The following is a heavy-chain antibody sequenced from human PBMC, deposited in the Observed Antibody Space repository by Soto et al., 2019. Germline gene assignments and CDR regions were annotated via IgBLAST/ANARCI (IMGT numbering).Heavy chain of an antibody. D-gene: IGHD2-8*02. V-gene: IGHV3-33*01. CDR2: IWGDGSDK. CDR3: ARSGDCTGTGCHLRGPFDS. CDR1: GFTFSLYA. J-gene: IGHJ4*02. Sequence: PGGSLRLSCAASGFTFSLYAIHWVRQAPGKGLEWVAAIWGDGSDKKYADSVKGRFTVSRDNSKNTLYLQMNSLRDEDTAVYFCARSGDCTGTGCHLRGPFDSWGPGTLVTVSS.